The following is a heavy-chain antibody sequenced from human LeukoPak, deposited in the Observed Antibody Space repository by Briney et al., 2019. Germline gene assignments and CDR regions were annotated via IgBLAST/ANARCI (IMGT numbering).Heavy chain of an antibody. CDR1: GFSFSSYN. D-gene: IGHD5-18*01. J-gene: IGHJ3*02. Sequence: GGSLRLSCAASGFSFSSYNMNWVRQVPGKGRGWVSSIIFSGSDIYYGGSVKGRFTISRDNARNLLYLQMNSLRVEDTGVYYCAKSGQRHSFDMWGQGTLVTVSS. CDR3: AKSGQRHSFDM. CDR2: IIFSGSDI. V-gene: IGHV3-21*01.